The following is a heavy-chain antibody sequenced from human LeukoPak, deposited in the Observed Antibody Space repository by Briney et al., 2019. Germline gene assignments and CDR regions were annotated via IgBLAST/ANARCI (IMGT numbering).Heavy chain of an antibody. CDR2: ISSSSSYI. D-gene: IGHD3-10*01. CDR3: AREEGYYGSGNYYNVYPFDY. V-gene: IGHV3-21*01. Sequence: GGSLRLSCAASGFTFSSYSMNWVRQAPGKGLEWVSSISSSSSYIYHADSVKGRFTISRDNSKNTLYLQMNSLRTEDTATYYCAREEGYYGSGNYYNVYPFDYWGQGALVTVSS. J-gene: IGHJ4*02. CDR1: GFTFSSYS.